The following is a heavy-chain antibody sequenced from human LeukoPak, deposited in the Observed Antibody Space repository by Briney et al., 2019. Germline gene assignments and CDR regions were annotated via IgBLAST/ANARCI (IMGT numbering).Heavy chain of an antibody. CDR1: GFTFSSYE. CDR3: ARGGVYSGYKPGDY. V-gene: IGHV3-48*03. CDR2: ISSSGSTI. D-gene: IGHD5-12*01. Sequence: PGGSLRLSCAASGFTFSSYEMNWVRQAPGKGLEWVSYISSSGSTIYYADSVKGRFTISRDNAKNSVYLEMSSLRAEDTAFYYCARGGVYSGYKPGDYWGQGTLVTVSS. J-gene: IGHJ4*02.